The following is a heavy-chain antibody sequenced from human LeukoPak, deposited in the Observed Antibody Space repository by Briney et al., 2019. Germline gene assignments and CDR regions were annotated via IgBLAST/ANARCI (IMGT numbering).Heavy chain of an antibody. Sequence: SETLSLTCTVSGGSISSYYWGWIRQPPGKGLEWIGSIYYSGSTYYNPSLKSRVTISVDTSTNQFSLDLSSVTAADTAVYYCARNSMRGNPFDYWGQGTLVTVSS. CDR1: GGSISSYY. J-gene: IGHJ4*02. CDR2: IYYSGST. CDR3: ARNSMRGNPFDY. V-gene: IGHV4-39*07. D-gene: IGHD2/OR15-2a*01.